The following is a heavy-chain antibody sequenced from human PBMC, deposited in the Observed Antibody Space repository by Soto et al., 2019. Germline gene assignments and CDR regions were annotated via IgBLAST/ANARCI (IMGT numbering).Heavy chain of an antibody. Sequence: QVQLVESGGGLVKPGGSLRLSCEASGFTFSDYYMSWIRQAPGKGLEWVSYISSSGSTIYYADSVKGRFTISRDNAKNSLYLQMNSLRAEDTAVYYCARTMVRGVMTLQHYYYMDVWGKGTTVTVSS. J-gene: IGHJ6*03. CDR2: ISSSGSTI. CDR1: GFTFSDYY. CDR3: ARTMVRGVMTLQHYYYMDV. V-gene: IGHV3-11*01. D-gene: IGHD3-10*01.